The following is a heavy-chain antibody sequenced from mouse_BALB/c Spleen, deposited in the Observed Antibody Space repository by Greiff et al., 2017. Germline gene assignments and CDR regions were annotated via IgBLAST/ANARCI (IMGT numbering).Heavy chain of an antibody. CDR1: GYTFTSYY. Sequence: QVQLQQPGAELVKPGASVKLSCKASGYTFTSYYMYWVKQRPGQGLEWIGGINPSNGGTNFNEKFKSKATLTVDKSSSTAYMQLSSLTSEDSAVYYCTRSNSSSYYAMDYWGQGTSVTVSS. CDR2: INPSNGGT. CDR3: TRSNSSSYYAMDY. D-gene: IGHD1-1*01. J-gene: IGHJ4*01. V-gene: IGHV1S81*02.